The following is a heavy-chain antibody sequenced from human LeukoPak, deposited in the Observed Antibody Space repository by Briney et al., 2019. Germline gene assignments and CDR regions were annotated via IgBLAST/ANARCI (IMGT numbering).Heavy chain of an antibody. Sequence: ASVKVSCKASGYTFTGYYMHWVRQAPGQGLEWMGRINPNSGGTNYAQKFQGRVTMTRDTSISTAYMELSRLRSDDTAVYYCARSCSSTSCYDPLNYYYYMDVWGKGTTVTVSS. J-gene: IGHJ6*03. CDR1: GYTFTGYY. V-gene: IGHV1-2*06. CDR3: ARSCSSTSCYDPLNYYYYMDV. D-gene: IGHD2-2*01. CDR2: INPNSGGT.